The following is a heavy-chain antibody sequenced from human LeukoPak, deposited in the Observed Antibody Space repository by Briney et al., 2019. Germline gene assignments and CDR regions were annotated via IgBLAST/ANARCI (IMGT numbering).Heavy chain of an antibody. Sequence: GGSLRLSCAASGFTLSTYEMNWVRQAPGKGLEWVAYIGRYGVTTYYADSVRGRFTISGDNAKNSLNLQMNSLRAEDTAIYYCATLSDRNFYYSYGLDVWGQGTTVTVS. V-gene: IGHV3-48*03. D-gene: IGHD1-14*01. J-gene: IGHJ6*02. CDR3: ATLSDRNFYYSYGLDV. CDR2: IGRYGVTT. CDR1: GFTLSTYE.